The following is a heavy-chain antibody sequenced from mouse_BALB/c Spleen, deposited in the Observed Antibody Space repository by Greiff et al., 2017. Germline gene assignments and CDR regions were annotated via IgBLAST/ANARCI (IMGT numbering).Heavy chain of an antibody. CDR2: INPYNGAT. CDR3: AGRKVNYFDY. CDR1: GYSFTGYY. D-gene: IGHD1-1*01. V-gene: IGHV1-31*01. Sequence: VQLQQSGPELVKPGASVKISCKASGYSFTGYYMHWVKQSHVKSLEWIGRINPYNGATSYNQNFKDKASLTVDKSSSTAYMELHSLTSEDSAVYYCAGRKVNYFDYWGQGTTLTVSS. J-gene: IGHJ2*01.